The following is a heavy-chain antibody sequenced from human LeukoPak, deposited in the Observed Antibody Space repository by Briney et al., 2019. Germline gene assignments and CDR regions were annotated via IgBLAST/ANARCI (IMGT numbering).Heavy chain of an antibody. CDR2: ISSSSSYI. J-gene: IGHJ4*02. CDR1: GFTFSSYS. CDR3: ARGEMATIGYFGY. V-gene: IGHV3-21*01. Sequence: PGGSLRLSCAASGFTFSSYSMNWVRQAPGKGLEWVSSISSSSSYIYYADSVKGRFTISRDNAKNSLYLQMNSLRAEDTAVYYCARGEMATIGYFGYWGQGTLVTVSS. D-gene: IGHD5-24*01.